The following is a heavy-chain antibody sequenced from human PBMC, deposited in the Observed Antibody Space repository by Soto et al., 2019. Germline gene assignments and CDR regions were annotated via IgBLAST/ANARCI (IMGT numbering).Heavy chain of an antibody. CDR1: GFTFSSYA. V-gene: IGHV3-7*01. J-gene: IGHJ6*03. Sequence: EVQLLESGGGLVQPGGSLRLSCAAYGFTFSSYAMSWVRQAPGKGLEWVANIKQDGSEKYYVDSVKGRFTISRDNAKNSLYLQMNSLRAEDTAVYYCARDWSYYGDYGYYYYYMDVWGKGTTVTVSS. CDR3: ARDWSYYGDYGYYYYYMDV. D-gene: IGHD4-17*01. CDR2: IKQDGSEK.